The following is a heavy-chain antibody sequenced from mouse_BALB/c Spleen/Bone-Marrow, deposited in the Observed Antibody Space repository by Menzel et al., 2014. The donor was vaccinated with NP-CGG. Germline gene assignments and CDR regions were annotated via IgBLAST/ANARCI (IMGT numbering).Heavy chain of an antibody. V-gene: IGHV1-9*01. J-gene: IGHJ4*01. CDR3: ARRPMDY. Sequence: VHLVESGAELMKPGASVKISCKATGYTFXSYLIEWVKQRPGHGLEWIGEILPGSGSTNYNERFKGKATFTADTSSNTAYMQLSSLTSEDSAVYYCARRPMDYWGQGTSVTVSS. CDR1: GYTFXSYL. CDR2: ILPGSGST.